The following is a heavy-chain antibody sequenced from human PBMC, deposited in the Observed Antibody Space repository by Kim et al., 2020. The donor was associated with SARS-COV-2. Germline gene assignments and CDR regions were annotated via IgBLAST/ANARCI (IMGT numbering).Heavy chain of an antibody. Sequence: GGSLRLSCAASGFTFSSYAMSWVRQAPGKGLEWVSAISGSGGSTYYADSVKGRFTISRDNSKNTLYLQMNSLRAEDTAVYYCAGVYGAPYYYYGMDVWGQGTTVTVSS. CDR1: GFTFSSYA. J-gene: IGHJ6*02. V-gene: IGHV3-23*01. CDR3: AGVYGAPYYYYGMDV. CDR2: ISGSGGST. D-gene: IGHD2-8*01.